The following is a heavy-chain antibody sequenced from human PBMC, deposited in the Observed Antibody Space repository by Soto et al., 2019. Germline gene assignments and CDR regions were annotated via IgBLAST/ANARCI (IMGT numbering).Heavy chain of an antibody. J-gene: IGHJ4*02. CDR1: GGTFSDLA. V-gene: IGHV1-69*01. CDR2: IIPLFGTP. D-gene: IGHD5-12*01. Sequence: QVHLVQSGAEVKKPGSSVKVSCKTSGGTFSDLAFSWVRQAPRQGLEWVGGIIPLFGTPNYAREFQGRVSISADESANTVYMELRSLRSADTAGYYCASERVAEMATGGYFDNWGQGTLVTVSS. CDR3: ASERVAEMATGGYFDN.